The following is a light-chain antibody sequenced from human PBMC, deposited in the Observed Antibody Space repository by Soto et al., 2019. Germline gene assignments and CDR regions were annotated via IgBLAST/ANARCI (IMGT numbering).Light chain of an antibody. CDR1: SSDVGSYNY. CDR3: SSYRSNNISV. J-gene: IGLJ1*01. V-gene: IGLV2-14*01. Sequence: QSALTQPASVSGSPGQSITISCTGTSSDVGSYNYVSWYQQHPGKAPKLMIYEVSNRPSGVSNRFSGSKSGNTASLTISGLQAEDEADYYCSSYRSNNISVFGTGTKLTVL. CDR2: EVS.